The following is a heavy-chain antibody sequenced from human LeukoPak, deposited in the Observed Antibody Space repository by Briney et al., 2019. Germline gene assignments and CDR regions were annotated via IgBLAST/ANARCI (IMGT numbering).Heavy chain of an antibody. CDR3: ARGGVTGHYYYYGMDV. CDR2: ISSSAGTI. J-gene: IGHJ6*02. D-gene: IGHD2-21*02. CDR1: GFTFSSYE. V-gene: IGHV3-48*03. Sequence: GGSLRLSCAASGFTFSSYEMNWVRQAPGKGLEWISYISSSAGTIYYADPVKGRFTVSRDNAKNSLFLQMNSLRAEDTALYYCARGGVTGHYYYYGMDVWGQGTTVTVSS.